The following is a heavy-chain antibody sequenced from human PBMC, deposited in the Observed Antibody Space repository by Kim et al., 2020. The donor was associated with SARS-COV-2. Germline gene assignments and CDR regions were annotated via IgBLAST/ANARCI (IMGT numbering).Heavy chain of an antibody. V-gene: IGHV1-24*01. CDR2: FDPEDGET. D-gene: IGHD3-10*01. CDR3: ATNPGGPHGMDV. CDR1: GYTLTELS. J-gene: IGHJ6*02. Sequence: ASVKVSCKVSGYTLTELSMHWVRQAPGKGLEWMGGFDPEDGETIYAQKFQGRVTMTEDTSTDTAYMELSSLRSEDTAVYYCATNPGGPHGMDVWGQGTTVTVSS.